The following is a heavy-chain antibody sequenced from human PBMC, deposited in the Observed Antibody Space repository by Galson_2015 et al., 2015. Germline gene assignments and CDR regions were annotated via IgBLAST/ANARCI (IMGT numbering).Heavy chain of an antibody. CDR1: GFTFSSYG. D-gene: IGHD3-10*01. V-gene: IGHV3-33*01. Sequence: SLRLSCAASGFTFSSYGMHWVRQAPGKGLEWVAVIWYDGSNKYYADSVKGRFTISRDNSKNTLYLQMNSLRAEDTAVYYCAREGGMVRGVMPYGMDVWGQGTTVTVSS. J-gene: IGHJ6*02. CDR2: IWYDGSNK. CDR3: AREGGMVRGVMPYGMDV.